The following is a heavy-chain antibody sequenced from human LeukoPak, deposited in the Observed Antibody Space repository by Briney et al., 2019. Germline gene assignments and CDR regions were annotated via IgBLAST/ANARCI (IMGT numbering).Heavy chain of an antibody. CDR2: ISGSGGST. CDR1: GFTFSIYA. Sequence: GGSLRLSCAASGFTFSIYAMTWVRQAPGKGLEWVSGISGSGGSTYYADSVKGRFTISRDNSKNTLYLQMNSLRAEDTAVYYCARVVAATLYNYYYMDVWGKGTTVTISS. J-gene: IGHJ6*03. CDR3: ARVVAATLYNYYYMDV. D-gene: IGHD2-15*01. V-gene: IGHV3-23*01.